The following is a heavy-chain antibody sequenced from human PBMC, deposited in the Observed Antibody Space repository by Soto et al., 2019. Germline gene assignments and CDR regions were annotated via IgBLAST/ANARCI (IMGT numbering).Heavy chain of an antibody. CDR3: AKGGGFGTGAYYNVAY. J-gene: IGHJ4*02. V-gene: IGHV3-23*01. CDR1: GFSFSSYA. Sequence: PGGSLRLSCTASGFSFSSYAMTWVRQAPGKGLEWVSSTTDDGGRTFYADSVKGRFTISRDNSNNRLYLQMNSLRAEDTALYYCAKGGGFGTGAYYNVAYWGQGTLVT. D-gene: IGHD3-10*01. CDR2: TTDDGGRT.